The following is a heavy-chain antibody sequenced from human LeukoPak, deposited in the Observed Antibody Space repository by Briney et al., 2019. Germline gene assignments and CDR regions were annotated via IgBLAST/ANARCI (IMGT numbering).Heavy chain of an antibody. CDR3: ARGLGNDGIFDY. V-gene: IGHV1-8*01. J-gene: IGHJ4*02. CDR2: ISADNGNT. CDR1: GYTFTSYA. D-gene: IGHD1-1*01. Sequence: ASVKVSCKASGYTFTSYAISWVRQAPGQGLEWMGWISADNGNTDYAQRFQGRVTMTRNTSISTAYMELSSLRSEDTAVYYCARGLGNDGIFDYWGQGTLVTVSS.